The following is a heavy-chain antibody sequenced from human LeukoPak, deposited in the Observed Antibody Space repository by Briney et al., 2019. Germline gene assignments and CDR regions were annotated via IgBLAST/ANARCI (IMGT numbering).Heavy chain of an antibody. CDR2: IYSGGST. D-gene: IGHD2-15*01. V-gene: IGHV3-53*01. CDR3: AKAPPLGRYCSGGSCYSSFDY. CDR1: GFTLSSSY. Sequence: PGGSLRLSCAASGFTLSSSYMSWVRQAPGKGLEWVSVIYSGGSTYSADSVKGRFTISRDNSKNTLYLPMNSLGAEDTAVYYCAKAPPLGRYCSGGSCYSSFDYWGQGTLVTVSS. J-gene: IGHJ4*02.